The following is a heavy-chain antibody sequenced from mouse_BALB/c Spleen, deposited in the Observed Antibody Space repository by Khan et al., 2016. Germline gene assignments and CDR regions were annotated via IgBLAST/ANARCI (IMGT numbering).Heavy chain of an antibody. D-gene: IGHD2-1*01. Sequence: EVQLLESGGGLVQPGGSLKLSCAASGFDFSRYWMSWVRQAPGKGLEWIGEINPDSSTINYTPSLKDKFIISRDNANNTLYLQMSKVRSEDTAVYYCARLLHYGNFADWGQGTLVTAAA. CDR1: GFDFSRYW. CDR3: ARLLHYGNFAD. CDR2: INPDSSTI. V-gene: IGHV4-1*02. J-gene: IGHJ3*01.